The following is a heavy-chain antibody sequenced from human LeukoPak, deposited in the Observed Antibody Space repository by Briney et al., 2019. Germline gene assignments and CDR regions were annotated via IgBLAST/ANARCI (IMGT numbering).Heavy chain of an antibody. CDR3: ARENEGPDY. CDR2: ISAYNGNT. Sequence: ASVKVSCKASGYTFTRYGISWVRQAPGQGLEWMGWISAYNGNTNYAQKLQGRVTMTTDTSTSTAHMELRNLRSDDTAVYYCARENEGPDYWGQGTRVTVSS. J-gene: IGHJ4*02. V-gene: IGHV1-18*01. CDR1: GYTFTRYG. D-gene: IGHD1-1*01.